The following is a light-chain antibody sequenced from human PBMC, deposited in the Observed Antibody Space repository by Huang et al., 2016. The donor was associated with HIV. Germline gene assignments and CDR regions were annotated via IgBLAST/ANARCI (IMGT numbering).Light chain of an antibody. Sequence: ETVLTQSPATLSLSPGERATLSCRASQSVNSFLAWYQQKPGQAPGLLIYDASNRATGIPARFSGSGSGTDFTLTISSLEPEDFAVYYCQHRSNWPITFGQGTRLEIK. V-gene: IGKV3-11*01. CDR2: DAS. J-gene: IGKJ5*01. CDR3: QHRSNWPIT. CDR1: QSVNSF.